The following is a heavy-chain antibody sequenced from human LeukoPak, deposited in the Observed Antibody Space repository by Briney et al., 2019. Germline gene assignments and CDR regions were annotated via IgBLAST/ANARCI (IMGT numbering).Heavy chain of an antibody. V-gene: IGHV3-48*03. J-gene: IGHJ6*02. CDR3: ARDWCSSTSCYVGSYYYYGMGV. Sequence: GGSLRLSGAASGFTFNSYEMNWVRQAPGKGLEWVSYISSSGSTIYYADSVKGRFTISRDNAKNPLYLQMNSLRAEDTSVYYCARDWCSSTSCYVGSYYYYGMGVWGQGNTVTVSS. CDR1: GFTFNSYE. CDR2: ISSSGSTI. D-gene: IGHD2-2*01.